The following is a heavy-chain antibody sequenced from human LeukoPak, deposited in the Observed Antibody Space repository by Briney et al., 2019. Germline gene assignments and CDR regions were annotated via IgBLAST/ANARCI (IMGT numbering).Heavy chain of an antibody. V-gene: IGHV4-61*02. D-gene: IGHD1-26*01. CDR3: ARDSLVGATRRSFYYYYGMDV. CDR2: IYTSGST. J-gene: IGHJ6*02. Sequence: SETLSLTCTVSGGSISSGSYYWSWIRQPAGKGLEWIGRIYTSGSTNYNPSLKSRVTISVDTSKNQFSLKLSSVTAADTAVYYCARDSLVGATRRSFYYYYGMDVWGQGTTVTVSS. CDR1: GGSISSGSYY.